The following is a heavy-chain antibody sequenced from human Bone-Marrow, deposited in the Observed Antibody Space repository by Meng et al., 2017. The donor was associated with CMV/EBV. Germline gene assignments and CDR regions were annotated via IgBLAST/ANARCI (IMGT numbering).Heavy chain of an antibody. CDR1: GGTFGSYA. Sequence: SVKVSCKASGGTFGSYAISWVRQAPGQGLEWMGGIIPILGIANYAQKFQGRVTITADKSTSTAYMELSSLRSEDTAVYYCARDLYCSSTSCYWYAFDIWGQGTMVTVSS. CDR3: ARDLYCSSTSCYWYAFDI. V-gene: IGHV1-69*10. D-gene: IGHD2-2*01. CDR2: IIPILGIA. J-gene: IGHJ3*02.